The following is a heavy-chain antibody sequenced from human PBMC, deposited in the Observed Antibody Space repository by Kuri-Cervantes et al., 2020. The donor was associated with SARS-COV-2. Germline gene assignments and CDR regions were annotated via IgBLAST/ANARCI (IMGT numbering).Heavy chain of an antibody. V-gene: IGHV3-21*01. CDR2: ISSSSGYI. CDR1: GFTFSSYS. D-gene: IGHD6-6*01. CDR3: ARGTKAARQILSWDY. Sequence: GESLKISCVASGFTFSSYSMNWVRQAPGKGLEWVSSISSSSGYIYYADSVKGRFTISRDNAKNSLYLQMNSLRAEDTAVYYCARGTKAARQILSWDYWGQGTLVTVSS. J-gene: IGHJ4*02.